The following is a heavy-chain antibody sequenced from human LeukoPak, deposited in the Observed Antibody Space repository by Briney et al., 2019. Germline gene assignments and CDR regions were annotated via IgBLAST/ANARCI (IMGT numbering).Heavy chain of an antibody. CDR2: IYSGGST. CDR3: ARGLEWLLLDY. D-gene: IGHD3-3*01. Sequence: PGGSLRLSCAASGFTVSSNYMSWVRQAPGKGLEWVSVIYSGGSTYCADSVKGRFTISRDNSKNTLYLQMNSLRAEDTAVYYCARGLEWLLLDYWGQGTLVTVSS. CDR1: GFTVSSNY. V-gene: IGHV3-53*01. J-gene: IGHJ4*02.